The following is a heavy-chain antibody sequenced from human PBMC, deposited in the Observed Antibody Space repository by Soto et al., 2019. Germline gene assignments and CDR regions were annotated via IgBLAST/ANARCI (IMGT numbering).Heavy chain of an antibody. CDR2: IYYSGST. V-gene: IGHV4-59*08. CDR1: GGSISSYY. CDR3: ARFNWYFDL. J-gene: IGHJ2*01. Sequence: QVQLQESGPGLVKPSETLSLTCTVSGGSISSYYWSWIRQPPGKGLEWIGYIYYSGSTNYNPSLKRRITXXVDTSKNQFSLKLSSVTAADTAVYYCARFNWYFDLWGRGTLVTVSS.